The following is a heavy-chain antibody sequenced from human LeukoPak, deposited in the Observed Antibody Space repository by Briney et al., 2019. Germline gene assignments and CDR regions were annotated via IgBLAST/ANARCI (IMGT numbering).Heavy chain of an antibody. D-gene: IGHD2-15*01. CDR1: GGSFSGYY. CDR3: AGDVVVVAATGFDP. CDR2: INHSGST. J-gene: IGHJ5*02. Sequence: SSETLSLTCAVYGGSFSGYYWSWIRQPPGKGLEWIGEINHSGSTNYNPSLKSRVTISVDTSKNQFSLKLSSVTAADTAVYYCAGDVVVVAATGFDPWGQGTLVTVSS. V-gene: IGHV4-34*01.